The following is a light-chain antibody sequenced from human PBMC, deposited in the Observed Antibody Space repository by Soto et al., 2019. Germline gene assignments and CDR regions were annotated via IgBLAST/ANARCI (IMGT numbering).Light chain of an antibody. CDR2: GAS. J-gene: IGKJ1*01. Sequence: EIVMTQSPATLSVSPGERATLSCRASQSISTILVWYQQRPGQAPRLLMYGASTRAAGIPARFSGSGSGTEFTLTISSLQSEDFAVYYCQQCFSIPPTFGHGTKVETK. CDR3: QQCFSIPPT. CDR1: QSISTI. V-gene: IGKV3-15*01.